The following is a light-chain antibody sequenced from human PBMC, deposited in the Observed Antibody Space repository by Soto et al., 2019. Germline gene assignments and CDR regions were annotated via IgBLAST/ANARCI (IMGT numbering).Light chain of an antibody. CDR3: SSYTSTSTLWV. Sequence: QSVLTQPASVSGSPGQSITISCTGTSSDVGGYNYVSWYQQHPGKAPKLMISEVSNRPSGVSNRFSGSKSGNTASLTISGLQGEDEADYYCSSYTSTSTLWVFGGGTKLTVL. CDR2: EVS. V-gene: IGLV2-14*01. J-gene: IGLJ3*02. CDR1: SSDVGGYNY.